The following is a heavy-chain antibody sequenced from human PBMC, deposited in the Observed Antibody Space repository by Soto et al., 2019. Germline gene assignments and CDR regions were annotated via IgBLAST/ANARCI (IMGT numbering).Heavy chain of an antibody. CDR3: ARDPGDSSSSGIVWFDP. J-gene: IGHJ5*02. D-gene: IGHD6-6*01. CDR1: GGSISRSNW. V-gene: IGHV4-4*02. CDR2: IYHSGST. Sequence: PSETLSLTCAVSGGSISRSNWWSWVRQPPGKGLEWIGEIYHSGSTNYNPSLKSRVTISVDKSKNQFSLKLSSVTAADTAVYYCARDPGDSSSSGIVWFDPWGQGTLVTVSS.